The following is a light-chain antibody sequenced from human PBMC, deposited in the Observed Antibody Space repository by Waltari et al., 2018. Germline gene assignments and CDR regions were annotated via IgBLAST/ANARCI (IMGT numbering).Light chain of an antibody. CDR2: GAS. CDR1: PSISRY. V-gene: IGKV3-20*01. CDR3: QHYVRLPVT. Sequence: EMVLTQSPGTLSLSPGERATLSCRASPSISRYLAWYQQKPGQAPRLLIFGASSRATGIPDRFSGSGFGTDFSLTISRLEPEDFAVYSCQHYVRLPVTFGQGTKVEIK. J-gene: IGKJ1*01.